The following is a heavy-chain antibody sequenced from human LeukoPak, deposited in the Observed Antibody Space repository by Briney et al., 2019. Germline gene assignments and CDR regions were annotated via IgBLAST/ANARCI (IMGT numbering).Heavy chain of an antibody. J-gene: IGHJ4*02. CDR3: ARHYYDRSGYYSTPHYFDY. CDR1: GGSVSSSTYY. D-gene: IGHD3-22*01. Sequence: SETLSLTCTVSGGSVSSSTYYWGWIRQPPGTGPEWIGTIYYSGSTYYNPSLKSRVTVSVDTAKSQFSLKVSSVTAADTAVYYCARHYYDRSGYYSTPHYFDYWGQGTLVTVSS. CDR2: IYYSGST. V-gene: IGHV4-39*01.